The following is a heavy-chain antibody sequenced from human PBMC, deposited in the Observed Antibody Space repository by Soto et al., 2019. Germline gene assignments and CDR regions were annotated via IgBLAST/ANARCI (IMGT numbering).Heavy chain of an antibody. CDR3: ARSQGSSTSLEIYYYYYYGMDV. D-gene: IGHD2-2*01. Sequence: QVQLVQSGAEVKKPGSSVKVSCKASGGTFSSYAISWVRQAPGQGLEWMGGIIPISETTNYAQKFQGRVTITADESKSTAYMDLCSLRSEDTAVYYCARSQGSSTSLEIYYYYYYGMDVWGQGTTVTVSS. CDR1: GGTFSSYA. V-gene: IGHV1-69*01. J-gene: IGHJ6*02. CDR2: IIPISETT.